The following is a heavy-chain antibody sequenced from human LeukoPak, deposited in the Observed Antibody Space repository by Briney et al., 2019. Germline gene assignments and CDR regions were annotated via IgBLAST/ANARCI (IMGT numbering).Heavy chain of an antibody. V-gene: IGHV3-23*01. CDR3: ATGRAYYDFWSGYHRGDY. Sequence: VGSLRLSCAASGFTFSSYAMSWVRQAPGKGLEWVSAISGSGGSTYYADSVKGRFTISRDNSKNTLYLQMNSLRAEDTAVYYCATGRAYYDFWSGYHRGDYRGQGTLVTVSS. D-gene: IGHD3-3*01. J-gene: IGHJ4*02. CDR2: ISGSGGST. CDR1: GFTFSSYA.